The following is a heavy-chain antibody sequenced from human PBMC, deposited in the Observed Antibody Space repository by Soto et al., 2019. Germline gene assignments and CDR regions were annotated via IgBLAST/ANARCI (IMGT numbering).Heavy chain of an antibody. D-gene: IGHD3-3*02. Sequence: QVQLVESGGGVVQPGRSLRLSCVVSGFTFRSYGMHWVRQAPGKGLEWVAFMSYDRSNKKYEDSVKGRFTISRDNSKYTLYLQMDSLRTEESAFLYCLSHLSHPEGGRGAFYYFDYSGQGTLVTVSS. CDR3: LSHLSHPEGGRGAFYYFDY. CDR1: GFTFRSYG. V-gene: IGHV3-30*03. CDR2: MSYDRSNK. J-gene: IGHJ4*02.